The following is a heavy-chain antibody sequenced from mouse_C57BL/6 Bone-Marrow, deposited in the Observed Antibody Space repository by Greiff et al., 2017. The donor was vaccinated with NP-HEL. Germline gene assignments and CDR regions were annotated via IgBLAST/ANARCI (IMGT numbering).Heavy chain of an antibody. V-gene: IGHV1-81*01. CDR3: ARWDYYGSSYVFDY. Sequence: VQLQQSGAELARPGASVKLSCKASGYTFTSYGISWVKQRTGQGLEWIGEIYPRSGNTYYNEKFKGKATLTADKSSSTAYMELRSLTSEDSAVYFCARWDYYGSSYVFDYWGQGTTLTVSS. J-gene: IGHJ2*01. D-gene: IGHD1-1*01. CDR2: IYPRSGNT. CDR1: GYTFTSYG.